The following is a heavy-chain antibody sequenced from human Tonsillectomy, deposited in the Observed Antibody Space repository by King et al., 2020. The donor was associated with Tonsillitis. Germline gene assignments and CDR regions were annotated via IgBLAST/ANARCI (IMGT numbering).Heavy chain of an antibody. Sequence: VQLQESGPGLVKPSETLSLTCTVSGGSISNFYWSWIRQPAGKGLEWIGHMYTSGSTNHNPSLKSRVTMSVDTSKNQLSLKLSSVTAADTAVYYCARVLNHGWSNWFDPWGQGTLVTVSS. J-gene: IGHJ5*02. CDR2: MYTSGST. D-gene: IGHD6-19*01. CDR1: GGSISNFY. CDR3: ARVLNHGWSNWFDP. V-gene: IGHV4-4*07.